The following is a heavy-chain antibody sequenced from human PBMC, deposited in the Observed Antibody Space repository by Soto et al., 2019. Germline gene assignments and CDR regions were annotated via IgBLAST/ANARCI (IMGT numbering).Heavy chain of an antibody. Sequence: PSETLSLTCTVSGGSISSGGYYWSWIRQHPGKGLEWIGYIYYSGSTYYNPSHKSRVTISVDTSKNQFSQKLSSVTAADTAVYYCASWDSSGYYRPGAFDIWGQGTMVTVSS. CDR2: IYYSGST. CDR3: ASWDSSGYYRPGAFDI. CDR1: GGSISSGGYY. D-gene: IGHD3-22*01. J-gene: IGHJ3*02. V-gene: IGHV4-31*03.